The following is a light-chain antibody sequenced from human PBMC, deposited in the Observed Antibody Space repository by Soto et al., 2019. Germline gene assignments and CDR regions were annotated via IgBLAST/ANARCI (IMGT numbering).Light chain of an antibody. J-gene: IGKJ1*01. Sequence: DIVLTQSPLSLPVTPGEPASISCRSSQSLLQSNGNHYLDWYLQKPGQSPQVLIYLGSNRASGVPDRFSGSGSGTDFTLKISRVEAEDVGVYYCMQALQPPWTFGQGTKVEIK. CDR2: LGS. CDR1: QSLLQSNGNHY. V-gene: IGKV2-28*01. CDR3: MQALQPPWT.